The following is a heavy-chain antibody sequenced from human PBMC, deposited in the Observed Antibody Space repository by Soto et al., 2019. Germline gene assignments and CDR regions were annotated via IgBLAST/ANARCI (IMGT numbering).Heavy chain of an antibody. Sequence: QVQLVQSGAEVKKPGASVKVSCKASGYTFTGYYMHWVRQAPGQGLEWMGWINPNSGGTNYAQKFQGWVTMTRDTSISTAYMELSRLRSDDTAVYYCARTVRGYCSGGSCHRHWYFDLWGRGTLVTVSS. CDR3: ARTVRGYCSGGSCHRHWYFDL. V-gene: IGHV1-2*04. D-gene: IGHD2-15*01. CDR2: INPNSGGT. CDR1: GYTFTGYY. J-gene: IGHJ2*01.